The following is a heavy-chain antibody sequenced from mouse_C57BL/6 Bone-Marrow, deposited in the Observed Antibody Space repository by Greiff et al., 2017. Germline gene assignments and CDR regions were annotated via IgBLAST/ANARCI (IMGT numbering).Heavy chain of an antibody. D-gene: IGHD1-1*01. CDR1: GYTFTDYY. V-gene: IGHV1-75*01. CDR3: ARRFWVYDSIYYFDC. J-gene: IGHJ2*01. Sequence: QVQLQQSGPELVKPGASVKISCKASGYTFTDYYINWVKQRPGQGLEWIGWIFPGSGSTYYNEKFKGKAPLTVDKSSSTAYMLLSSLPSEDSAVYCCARRFWVYDSIYYFDCWGQGTTLTVSS. CDR2: IFPGSGST.